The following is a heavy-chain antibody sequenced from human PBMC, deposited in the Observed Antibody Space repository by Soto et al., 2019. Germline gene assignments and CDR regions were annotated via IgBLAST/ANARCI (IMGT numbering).Heavy chain of an antibody. J-gene: IGHJ5*02. CDR2: IKSKAYGGTT. D-gene: IGHD2-2*01. Sequence: EVQLVESGGGLVKPGGSLRLSCAASGFTFSNAWMNWVRQGPGKGLEWVGRIKSKAYGGTTDYAAPVKGRFTISRDDSRDTLYLQMNSLKTEDTAVYYCTTTLGYCSTSCPWCQGSLVTVSS. V-gene: IGHV3-15*01. CDR3: TTTLGYCSTSCP. CDR1: GFTFSNAW.